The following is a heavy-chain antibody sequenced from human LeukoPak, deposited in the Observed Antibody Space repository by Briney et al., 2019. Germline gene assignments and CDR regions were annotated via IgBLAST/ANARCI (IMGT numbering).Heavy chain of an antibody. J-gene: IGHJ6*03. V-gene: IGHV1-18*01. D-gene: IGHD6-19*01. Sequence: APVKSSCKASGYTFTSYGISWVRQAPVQKLQWIGCISAYNGNTNNAHKRLSRVTMTTDTSPSTAHTELRTLRSNATGVYIRASQKEGYSSGRGPPGAYYYMDVWGKGTTVTVYS. CDR2: ISAYNGNT. CDR1: GYTFTSYG. CDR3: ASQKEGYSSGRGPPGAYYYMDV.